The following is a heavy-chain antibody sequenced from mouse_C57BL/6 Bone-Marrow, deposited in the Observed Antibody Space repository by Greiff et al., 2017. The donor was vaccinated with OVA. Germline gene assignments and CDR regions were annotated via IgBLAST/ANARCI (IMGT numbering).Heavy chain of an antibody. CDR2: IDPENGDT. J-gene: IGHJ3*01. D-gene: IGHD2-1*01. CDR3: ARSRAIYYGNRAWFAY. V-gene: IGHV14-4*01. CDR1: GFNIKDDY. Sequence: EVQLQQSGAELVRPGASVKLSCTASGFNIKDDYMHWVKQRPEQGLEWIGWIDPENGDTEYASKFQGKATITADTSSNTAYLQLSSLTSEDTAVYYSARSRAIYYGNRAWFAYWGQGTLVTVSA.